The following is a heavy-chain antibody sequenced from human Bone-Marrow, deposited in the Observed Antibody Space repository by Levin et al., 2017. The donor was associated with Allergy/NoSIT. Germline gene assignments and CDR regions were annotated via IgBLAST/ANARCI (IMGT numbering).Heavy chain of an antibody. J-gene: IGHJ4*02. Sequence: GSLRLSCQASGYSFSTTWIGWVRQMPGKGLEFVGVIFPSDSDTVYSPSFQGQVTISVDKSINTAYLHWSSLKASDTATYYCAKHTGTFFEFWGQGALVTVSS. V-gene: IGHV5-51*01. CDR3: AKHTGTFFEF. CDR2: IFPSDSDT. CDR1: GYSFSTTW. D-gene: IGHD3-10*01.